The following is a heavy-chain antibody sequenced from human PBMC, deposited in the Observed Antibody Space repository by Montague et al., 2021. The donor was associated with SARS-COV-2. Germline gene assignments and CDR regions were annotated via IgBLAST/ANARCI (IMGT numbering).Heavy chain of an antibody. CDR2: IWYDGSNQ. CDR3: AREYSAPRWFGEYNRYGMDV. J-gene: IGHJ6*02. D-gene: IGHD3-10*01. CDR1: GFTFSSYD. V-gene: IGHV3-33*08. Sequence: SLRLFCAASGFTFSSYDTHWVRQAPGKGLEWVAVIWYDGSNQYYGDSVXGLFTISRDNSKNTLYLQVNSLRAEDTAVYYCAREYSAPRWFGEYNRYGMDVWGQGTTVTVSS.